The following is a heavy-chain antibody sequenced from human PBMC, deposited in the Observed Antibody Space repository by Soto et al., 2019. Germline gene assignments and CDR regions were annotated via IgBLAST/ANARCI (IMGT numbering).Heavy chain of an antibody. CDR1: GYSFTSYG. V-gene: IGHV1-18*01. J-gene: IGHJ6*02. D-gene: IGHD6-6*01. Sequence: ASVKVSCKASGYSFTSYGIACVRQVPGQGPEWMGWISAYNGNTNYAQKLQGRVTMTTDTSTSTAYMELRSLRSDDTAVYYCARDQYSSSSMDVWGQGTTVTVSS. CDR2: ISAYNGNT. CDR3: ARDQYSSSSMDV.